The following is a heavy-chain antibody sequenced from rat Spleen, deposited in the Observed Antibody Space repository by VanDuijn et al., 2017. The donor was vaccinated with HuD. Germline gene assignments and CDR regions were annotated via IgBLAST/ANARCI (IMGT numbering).Heavy chain of an antibody. J-gene: IGHJ2*01. D-gene: IGHD1-12*02. V-gene: IGHV5-25*01. CDR2: ISAGGGNT. CDR1: GFIFSNYY. CDR3: ARLLYYYDGSYYYYFDY. Sequence: EVQLVESGGGLVQPGRSLKLSCAASGFIFSNYYMAWVRQAPTKGLEWVAFISAGGGNTHYRDSVKGRFTISRDNAKSTLYLQMDSLRSEDTATYYCARLLYYYDGSYYYYFDYWGQGVMVTVSS.